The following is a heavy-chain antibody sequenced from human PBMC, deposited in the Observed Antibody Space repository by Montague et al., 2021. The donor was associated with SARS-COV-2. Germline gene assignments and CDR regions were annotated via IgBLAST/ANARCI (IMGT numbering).Heavy chain of an antibody. CDR3: ARGARQGYGCRLGSFDS. D-gene: IGHD3-10*01. CDR2: INHSGST. Sequence: SETLSLTCAVYGGSFSGYYWNWIRQPPGKGLEWIGEINHSGSTNYNPSLKSRVTMSVDTSKNQLSLKLSSVTAADTAVYYCARGARQGYGCRLGSFDSWGQGTLVTVSS. J-gene: IGHJ4*02. V-gene: IGHV4-34*01. CDR1: GGSFSGYY.